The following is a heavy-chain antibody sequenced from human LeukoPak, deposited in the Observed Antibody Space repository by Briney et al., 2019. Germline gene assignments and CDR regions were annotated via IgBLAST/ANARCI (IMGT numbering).Heavy chain of an antibody. Sequence: LETLSLTCTVSGDSIDSYYWSRIRQPPGEGLQWIGYVFYSGPTNYDASLKSRVAISVDRSKNQFSLKLTSVSAADTAVYYCAGRSARYFDSWGRGTPVTVSS. CDR2: VFYSGPT. CDR1: GDSIDSYY. J-gene: IGHJ4*02. D-gene: IGHD1-26*01. CDR3: AGRSARYFDS. V-gene: IGHV4-59*01.